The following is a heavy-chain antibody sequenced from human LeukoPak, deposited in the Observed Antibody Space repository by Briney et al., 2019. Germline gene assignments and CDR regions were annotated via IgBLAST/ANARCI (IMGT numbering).Heavy chain of an antibody. J-gene: IGHJ4*02. CDR1: GCSFDDYG. CDR2: INWNGDRT. CDR3: TRKGVSGSSLRQFFDY. D-gene: IGHD2-15*01. V-gene: IGHV3-20*04. Sequence: GWSLRLSCAASGCSFDDYGMRWVRQVPGKGLEWVTGINWNGDRTSYVDSVKGRFTISRDNAKNSLHLQMNSLRVEDMAFDYCTRKGVSGSSLRQFFDYWGQGTLVAVTS.